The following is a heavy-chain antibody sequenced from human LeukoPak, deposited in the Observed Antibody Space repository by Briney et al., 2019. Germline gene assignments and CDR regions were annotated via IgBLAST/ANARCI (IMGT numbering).Heavy chain of an antibody. V-gene: IGHV3-21*01. CDR1: GFTFSSYN. Sequence: GGSLRLSCAASGFTFSSYNMSWVRQAPGKGLEWVSSISSSSSYIYYADSVKGRFTISTDNAKNSLYLQMNSLRAEDTALYYCVRDRDSTGYYDYWGLGTLVTVSS. D-gene: IGHD3-22*01. CDR3: VRDRDSTGYYDY. J-gene: IGHJ4*02. CDR2: ISSSSSYI.